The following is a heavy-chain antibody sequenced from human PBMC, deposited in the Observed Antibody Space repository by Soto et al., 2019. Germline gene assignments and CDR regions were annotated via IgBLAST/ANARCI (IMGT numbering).Heavy chain of an antibody. J-gene: IGHJ5*02. D-gene: IGHD3-10*01. CDR3: ARHAQYYYGSGSSQPFDP. Sequence: SETLSLTCTVSGGSISSYYWSWIRQPPGKGLEWIGYIYYSGSTNYNPSLKSRVTISVDTSKNQFSLKLSSVTAADTAVYYCARHAQYYYGSGSSQPFDPWGKGTLVTVSS. CDR2: IYYSGST. V-gene: IGHV4-59*08. CDR1: GGSISSYY.